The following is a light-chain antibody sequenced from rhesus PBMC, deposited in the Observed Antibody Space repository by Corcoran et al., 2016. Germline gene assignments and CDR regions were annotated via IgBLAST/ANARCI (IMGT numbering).Light chain of an antibody. CDR2: GAA. V-gene: IGKV3-24*01. CDR1: QSVSNT. J-gene: IGKJ1*01. CDR3: LQHSQWPRT. Sequence: EIVMTQSPATLSLSPGERATLSCRASQSVSNTLAWYQQKPGPAPRLLLYGAAIRATGIPDRFSGSWSGTDFTLTSSSLETEDVAVYSCLQHSQWPRTFGQGTKVEIK.